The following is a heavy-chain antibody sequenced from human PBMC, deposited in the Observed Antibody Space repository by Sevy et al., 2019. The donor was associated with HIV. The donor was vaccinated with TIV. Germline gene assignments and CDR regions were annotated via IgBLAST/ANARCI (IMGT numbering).Heavy chain of an antibody. CDR2: IRFDGSAK. D-gene: IGHD3-9*01. V-gene: IGHV3-30*02. J-gene: IGHJ4*02. CDR1: GFTFSRSG. CDR3: MKTPLGRVSGTGY. Sequence: GGYLRLSCAASGFTFSRSGMHWVRQAPGKGLEWLTFIRFDGSAKYYADSVKGRFTISRDNSKNTLYFQMNSLRPEDTAVYYCMKTPLGRVSGTGYWGQGTLVTVSS.